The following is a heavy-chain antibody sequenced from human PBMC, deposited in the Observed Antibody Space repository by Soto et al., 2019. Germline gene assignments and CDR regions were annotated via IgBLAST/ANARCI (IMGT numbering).Heavy chain of an antibody. CDR1: GLTFSNFA. Sequence: EVQLLESGGGSVQPGGSLRLSCAASGLTFSNFAMNWVRQAPGKGLEWVAAISSSGGSRYYADSVKGRFTISRDNSKNTLYLKMNSLRDDDTDIYYCANDLLWGGVGHTYSSDIWGQGKMVSVSS. J-gene: IGHJ3*02. D-gene: IGHD2-8*01. V-gene: IGHV3-23*01. CDR2: ISSSGGSR. CDR3: ANDLLWGGVGHTYSSDI.